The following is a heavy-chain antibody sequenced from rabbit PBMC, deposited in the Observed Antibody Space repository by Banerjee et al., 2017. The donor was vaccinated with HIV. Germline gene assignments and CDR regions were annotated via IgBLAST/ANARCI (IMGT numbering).Heavy chain of an antibody. J-gene: IGHJ4*01. V-gene: IGHV1S45*01. CDR2: INTSSGNT. Sequence: QEQLVESGGGLVQPEGSLTLTCTASGFSFSNKYVMCWVRQAPGKGPEWIACINTSSGNTVYARWAKGRFTISKTSSTTVTLQMTSLTAADTATYFCARGAGYVAYGYAGYFNLWGPGTLVTVS. D-gene: IGHD6-1*01. CDR3: ARGAGYVAYGYAGYFNL. CDR1: GFSFSNKYV.